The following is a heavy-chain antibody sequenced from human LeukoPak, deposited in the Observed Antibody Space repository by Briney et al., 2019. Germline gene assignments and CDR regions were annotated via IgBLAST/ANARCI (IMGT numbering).Heavy chain of an antibody. CDR3: AREEGSSWYEDYYYYMDV. CDR2: ISSSSSTI. Sequence: PGGSLRLSCAASGFTFSSYSMNWVRQAPGKGLEWVSYISSSSSTIYYADSVKGRFTISRDNAKNSLYLQMNSLRAEDTAVYYCAREEGSSWYEDYYYYMDVWGKGTTVTVSS. V-gene: IGHV3-48*01. D-gene: IGHD6-13*01. CDR1: GFTFSSYS. J-gene: IGHJ6*03.